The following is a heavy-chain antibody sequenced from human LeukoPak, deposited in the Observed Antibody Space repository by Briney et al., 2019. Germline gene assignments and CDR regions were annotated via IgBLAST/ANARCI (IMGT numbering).Heavy chain of an antibody. V-gene: IGHV3-7*01. CDR2: IKRDGSAK. CDR3: AELGITMIGGV. D-gene: IGHD3-10*02. J-gene: IGHJ6*04. CDR1: GFTFSSYW. Sequence: GGSLRLSCAASGFTFSSYWMTWIRQAPGKGLEWVANIKRDGSAKHYVDSVKGRFTISRDNAKNSLYLQMNSLRAEDTAVYYCAELGITMIGGVWGKGTTVTISS.